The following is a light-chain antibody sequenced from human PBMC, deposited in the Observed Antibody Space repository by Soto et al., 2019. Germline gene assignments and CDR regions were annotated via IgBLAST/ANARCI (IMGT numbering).Light chain of an antibody. Sequence: DIQMTQSPSSLSGSVGDRVTITCRASQSIVTYLNWYLQKPGKAPKLLIYAASNLQSGVPSRFSGSGSGTEFTLTISSLQPDDFATYYCQQYDDYPWTFGQGTKVDIK. J-gene: IGKJ1*01. CDR1: QSIVTY. CDR3: QQYDDYPWT. V-gene: IGKV1-39*01. CDR2: AAS.